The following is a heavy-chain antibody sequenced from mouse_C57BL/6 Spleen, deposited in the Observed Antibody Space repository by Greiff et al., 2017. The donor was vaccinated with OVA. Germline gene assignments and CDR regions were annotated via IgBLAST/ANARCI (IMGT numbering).Heavy chain of an antibody. J-gene: IGHJ3*01. CDR1: GYTFTSYW. CDR3: ARGVTTRTWFAY. CDR2: FDPSDSYT. D-gene: IGHD2-12*01. Sequence: QVQLQQPGAELVMPGASVKLSCKASGYTFTSYWMPWVKQRPGQGLEWIGEFDPSDSYTNYNQKFKGKSTLTVDKSSSTAYMQLSSLTSEDSAVYYCARGVTTRTWFAYWGQGTLVTVSA. V-gene: IGHV1-69*01.